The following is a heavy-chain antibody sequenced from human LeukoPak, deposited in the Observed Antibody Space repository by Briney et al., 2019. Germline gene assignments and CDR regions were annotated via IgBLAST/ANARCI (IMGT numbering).Heavy chain of an antibody. V-gene: IGHV4-39*07. CDR3: ARARNYYDSSDYYYEGDAFDI. J-gene: IGHJ3*02. CDR2: IYYSGST. D-gene: IGHD3-22*01. CDR1: GGSISSSSYY. Sequence: SETLSLTCTVSGGSISSSSYYWGWLRQPPGTGLECIGSIYYSGSTYYNPSLKSRVTISIDTSKNQFSLKLSSVTAADTAVYYCARARNYYDSSDYYYEGDAFDIWGQGTMVTVSS.